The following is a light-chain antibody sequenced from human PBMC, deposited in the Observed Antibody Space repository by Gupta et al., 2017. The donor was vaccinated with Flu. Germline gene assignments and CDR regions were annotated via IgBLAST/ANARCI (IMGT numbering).Light chain of an antibody. CDR1: QSVSGSY. Sequence: GTLSLSPGERATLSCRASQSVSGSYLAWYQQKPGQAPRLLIYGASSRATGIPDRFSGSGSGTXFTLTIXRLEPEDFAVYYCQQDGSSRLTFGXGTKVEIK. J-gene: IGKJ4*01. CDR3: QQDGSSRLT. CDR2: GAS. V-gene: IGKV3-20*01.